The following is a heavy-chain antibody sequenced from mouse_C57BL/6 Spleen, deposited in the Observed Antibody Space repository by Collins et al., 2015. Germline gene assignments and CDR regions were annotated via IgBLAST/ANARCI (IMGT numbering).Heavy chain of an antibody. Sequence: GASVKMSCKASGYTFTSYWITWVKQRPGQGLEWIGDIYPGSGSTNYNEKFKSKATLTVDTSSSTAYMQLSSLTSEDSAVYYCARNDYSNLAWFAYWGQGTLVTVSA. CDR1: GYTFTSYW. D-gene: IGHD2-5*01. CDR2: IYPGSGST. CDR3: ARNDYSNLAWFAY. V-gene: IGHV1-55*01. J-gene: IGHJ3*01.